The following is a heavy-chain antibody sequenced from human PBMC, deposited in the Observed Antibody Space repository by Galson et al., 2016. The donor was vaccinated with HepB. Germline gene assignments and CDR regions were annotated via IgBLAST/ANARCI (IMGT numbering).Heavy chain of an antibody. CDR3: AIPRGYGYSMDV. Sequence: SLRLSCAASGLTVSANYMSWVRQAPGKGLEWVSVIYSGGSRYYADFVKGRFTISRHNSNNTLYLQMNSLRPEDTAVYFCAIPRGYGYSMDVWGQGTTVTVSS. CDR2: IYSGGSR. CDR1: GLTVSANY. D-gene: IGHD5-18*01. V-gene: IGHV3-53*04. J-gene: IGHJ6*02.